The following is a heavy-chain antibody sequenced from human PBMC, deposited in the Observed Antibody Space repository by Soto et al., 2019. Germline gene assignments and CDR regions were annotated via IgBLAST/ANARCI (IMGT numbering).Heavy chain of an antibody. D-gene: IGHD6-13*01. CDR2: IYPGDSDT. CDR3: ARTAAAGKYYYGVDV. J-gene: IGHJ6*02. Sequence: GESLKISCKGSGYSFTSYWIGWVRQMPGKGLEWMGIIYPGDSDTRYSPSFQGQVTILADKSITTAYLQWSSLKASDTAMYYCARTAAAGKYYYGVDVWGQRTKVTVSS. V-gene: IGHV5-51*01. CDR1: GYSFTSYW.